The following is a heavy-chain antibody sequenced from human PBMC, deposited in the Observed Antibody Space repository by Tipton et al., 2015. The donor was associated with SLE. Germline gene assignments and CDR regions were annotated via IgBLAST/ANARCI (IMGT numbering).Heavy chain of an antibody. J-gene: IGHJ4*02. D-gene: IGHD2-21*01. Sequence: QLVQSGAEVKKPGSSVKVSCAASGGTFSSYGLSWVRQAPGQGLEWMGEIVPFFGTTNYAQKFKGRVTITTDESTTTAYMELSSLRSEGTAVYYCARHSACSGDCPYFFDYWGQGTLVSVSS. V-gene: IGHV1-69*01. CDR1: GGTFSSYG. CDR2: IVPFFGTT. CDR3: ARHSACSGDCPYFFDY.